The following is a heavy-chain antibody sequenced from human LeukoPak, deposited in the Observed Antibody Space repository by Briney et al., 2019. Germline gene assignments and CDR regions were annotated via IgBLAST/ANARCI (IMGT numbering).Heavy chain of an antibody. CDR2: INPNSGGT. D-gene: IGHD3-10*01. V-gene: IGHV1-2*02. Sequence: GASAKVSCKASGYTFTGYYMHWVRQAPGQGLEWMGWINPNSGGTNYAQKFQGRVTMTRDTSISTAYMELSSLRSEDTAVYYCARMYYFDSGSDNWFDPWGQGTLVTVSS. CDR3: ARMYYFDSGSDNWFDP. J-gene: IGHJ5*02. CDR1: GYTFTGYY.